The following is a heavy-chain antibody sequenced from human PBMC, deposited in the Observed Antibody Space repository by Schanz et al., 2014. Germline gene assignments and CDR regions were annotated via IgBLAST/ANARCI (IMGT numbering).Heavy chain of an antibody. J-gene: IGHJ3*01. D-gene: IGHD2-8*02. Sequence: QVQLVQSGAEVKKPGASVKVSCKASGYTFTSYGISWVRQAPGQGLEWVGWVSPYTGNTHYFGKMEGRVTMTTDTSTSTGYMELRSLRSDDTAMYYCETTWGYCTATACQILEVLDVWGQGTMVTVSS. V-gene: IGHV1-18*01. CDR1: GYTFTSYG. CDR3: ETTWGYCTATACQILEVLDV. CDR2: VSPYTGNT.